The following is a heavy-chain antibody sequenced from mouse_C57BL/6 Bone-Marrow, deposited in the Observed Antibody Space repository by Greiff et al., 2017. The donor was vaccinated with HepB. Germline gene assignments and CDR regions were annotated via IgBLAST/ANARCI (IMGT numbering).Heavy chain of an antibody. V-gene: IGHV1-19*01. D-gene: IGHD3-2*02. J-gene: IGHJ2*01. Sequence: VQLKESGPVLVKPGASVKMSCKASGYTFTDYYMNWVKQSHGKSLEWIGFINPYNGGTSYNQKFKGKATLNVDKSSSTAYMELNSLTSEDSAVYYCARRSSRWGQGTTLTVSS. CDR1: GYTFTDYY. CDR2: INPYNGGT. CDR3: ARRSSR.